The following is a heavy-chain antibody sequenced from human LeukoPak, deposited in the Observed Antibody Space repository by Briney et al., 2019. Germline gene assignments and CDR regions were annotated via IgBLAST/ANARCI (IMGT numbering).Heavy chain of an antibody. CDR3: AKDHEYYFDY. CDR1: GFTFSSYA. V-gene: IGHV3-23*01. Sequence: GGSLRLSCAASGFTFSSYAMSWVRQAPGKGLEWVSDISGSGGSTYYADSVRGRFTISRDNSKNTLYLQMRSLRAEDTAVYYCAKDHEYYFDYWGQGTLVTVSS. CDR2: ISGSGGST. J-gene: IGHJ4*02.